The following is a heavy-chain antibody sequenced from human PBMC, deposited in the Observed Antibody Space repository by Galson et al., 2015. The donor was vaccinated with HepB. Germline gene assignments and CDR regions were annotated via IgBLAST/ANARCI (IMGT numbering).Heavy chain of an antibody. CDR2: ISAYNGNT. CDR1: GYTFTSYG. J-gene: IGHJ6*03. CDR3: ARDQSSGYYDFWSGYDQDYYYYMDV. V-gene: IGHV1-18*01. Sequence: SVKVSCKASGYTFTSYGISWVRQAPGQGLEWMGWISAYNGNTNYAQKLQGRVTMTTDTSTSTAYMELRSLRSDDTAVYYCARDQSSGYYDFWSGYDQDYYYYMDVWGKGTTVTVSS. D-gene: IGHD3-3*01.